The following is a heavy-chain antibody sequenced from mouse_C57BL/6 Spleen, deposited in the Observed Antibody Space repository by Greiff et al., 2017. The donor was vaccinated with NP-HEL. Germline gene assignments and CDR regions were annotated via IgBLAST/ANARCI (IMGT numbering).Heavy chain of an antibody. CDR1: GYAFSSSW. Sequence: VQLQQSGPELVKPGASVKISCKASGYAFSSSWMNWVKQRPGKGLEWIGRIYPGDGDTNYNGKFKGKATLTADKSSSTAYMQLSSLTAEDSAVYCCARVPSYYYGSSYGYFDVWGTGTTVTVSS. V-gene: IGHV1-82*01. CDR2: IYPGDGDT. J-gene: IGHJ1*03. CDR3: ARVPSYYYGSSYGYFDV. D-gene: IGHD1-1*01.